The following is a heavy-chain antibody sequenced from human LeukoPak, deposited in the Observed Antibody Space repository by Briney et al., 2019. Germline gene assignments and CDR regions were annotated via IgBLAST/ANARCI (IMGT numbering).Heavy chain of an antibody. CDR3: AKVQYYYDSSGYYYFDY. J-gene: IGHJ4*02. CDR2: ISGSGGST. CDR1: GFTFSSYG. D-gene: IGHD3-22*01. V-gene: IGHV3-23*01. Sequence: PGGSLRLSCAASGFTFSSYGMSWVRQAPGKGLEWVSAISGSGGSTYYADSVKGRFTISRDNSKNTLYLQMNSLRAEDTAVYYCAKVQYYYDSSGYYYFDYWGQETLVTVSS.